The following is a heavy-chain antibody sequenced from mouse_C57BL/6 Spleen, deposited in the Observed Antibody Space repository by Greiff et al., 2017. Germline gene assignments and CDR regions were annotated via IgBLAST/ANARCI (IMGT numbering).Heavy chain of an antibody. V-gene: IGHV1-50*01. J-gene: IGHJ2*01. Sequence: QVQLQQPGAELVKPGASVKLSCKASGYTFTSYWMQWVKQRPGQGLEWIGEIDPSDSYTNYNQKFKGKATLTVDTSSRTAYMQLSSLTSEDSAVYYCARREEFITTVVEDYWGQGTTLTVSS. CDR2: IDPSDSYT. CDR3: ARREEFITTVVEDY. D-gene: IGHD1-1*01. CDR1: GYTFTSYW.